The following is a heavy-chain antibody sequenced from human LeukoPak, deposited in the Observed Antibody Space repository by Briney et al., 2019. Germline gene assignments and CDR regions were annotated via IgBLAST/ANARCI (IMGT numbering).Heavy chain of an antibody. CDR1: GFTFSNAW. D-gene: IGHD6-19*01. CDR3: ASKYSSGWYGAFDI. J-gene: IGHJ3*02. Sequence: GGSLRLSCAASGFTFSNAWMSWVRQAPGKGLEWVANIKQDGSEKYYVDSVKGRFTISRDNAKNSLYLQMNSLRAEDTAVYYCASKYSSGWYGAFDIWGQGTMVTVSS. V-gene: IGHV3-7*03. CDR2: IKQDGSEK.